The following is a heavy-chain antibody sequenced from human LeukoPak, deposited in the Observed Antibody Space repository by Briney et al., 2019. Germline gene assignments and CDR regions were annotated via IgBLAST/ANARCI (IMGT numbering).Heavy chain of an antibody. CDR2: INQGGSEK. CDR3: ARDSLGSGSYYDY. J-gene: IGHJ4*02. Sequence: GGSQRLSCAASSFTFSGYRMSWVRQAPGKGLEWVANINQGGSEKNYVDSVKGRFTISRDNAKNSLYLQMNSLRAEDTAVYFCARDSLGSGSYYDYWGQGTLVTVSS. D-gene: IGHD3-10*01. CDR1: SFTFSGYR. V-gene: IGHV3-7*01.